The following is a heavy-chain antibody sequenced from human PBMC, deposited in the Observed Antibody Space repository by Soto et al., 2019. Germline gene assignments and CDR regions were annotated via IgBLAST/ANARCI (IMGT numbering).Heavy chain of an antibody. CDR3: AKDQGRWLQLMWALVDY. V-gene: IGHV3-23*01. Sequence: EVQLLESGGGLVQPGGSLRLSCAASGFTFSSYAMSWVRQAPGKGLEWVSAISGSGGSTYYADSVKGRFTISRDNSKNTLYLQMNSLRAEDTAVYYCAKDQGRWLQLMWALVDYWGQGTLVTVSS. CDR1: GFTFSSYA. D-gene: IGHD5-12*01. CDR2: ISGSGGST. J-gene: IGHJ4*02.